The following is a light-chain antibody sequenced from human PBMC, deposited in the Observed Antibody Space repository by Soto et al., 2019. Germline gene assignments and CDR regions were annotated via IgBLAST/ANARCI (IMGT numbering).Light chain of an antibody. J-gene: IGKJ2*01. CDR2: ATS. CDR1: QSVSSSY. CDR3: QQYGSSSFT. Sequence: EIVLTQSPDTLSLSSGERATLSCRASQSVSSSYLAWYQQKPGQAPRLLVYATSSRATGIPDRFSGSGSGTEFTLTISRLEPEDFAVYYCQQYGSSSFTFCQGTKLPIK. V-gene: IGKV3-20*01.